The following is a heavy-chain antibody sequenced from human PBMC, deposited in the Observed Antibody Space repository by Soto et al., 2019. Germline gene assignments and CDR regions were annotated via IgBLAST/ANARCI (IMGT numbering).Heavy chain of an antibody. CDR1: GFIFKMYW. D-gene: IGHD3-10*01. CDR2: IYNGGSYT. J-gene: IGHJ4*02. CDR3: TRGPRPISTGTGAY. V-gene: IGHV3-74*01. Sequence: GGSLRLSCAASGFIFKMYWMHWVRQTPGKGLVWISRIYNGGSYTDYADSVKGRFTISRDNVNDTLYLQMNNLRAEDSGLYYCTRGPRPISTGTGAYWGQGTQVTVSS.